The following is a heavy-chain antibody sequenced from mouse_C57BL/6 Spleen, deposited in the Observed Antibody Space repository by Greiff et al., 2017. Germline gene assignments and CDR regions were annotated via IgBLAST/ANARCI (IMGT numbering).Heavy chain of an antibody. J-gene: IGHJ3*01. CDR1: GFTFSSYA. V-gene: IGHV5-4*01. Sequence: EVQRVESGGGLVKPGGSLKLSCAASGFTFSSYAMSWVRQTPEKRLEWVATISDGGSYTYYPDNVKGRFTISRDNAKNNLYLQMSHLKSEDTAMYYCAREELLLRSFAYWGQGTLVTVSA. D-gene: IGHD1-1*01. CDR3: AREELLLRSFAY. CDR2: ISDGGSYT.